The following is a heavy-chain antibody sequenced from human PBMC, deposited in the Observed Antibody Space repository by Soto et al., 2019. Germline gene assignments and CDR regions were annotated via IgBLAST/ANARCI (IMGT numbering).Heavy chain of an antibody. CDR1: GYSFTSYW. CDR3: ARHQYSSSWYSGGMDV. J-gene: IGHJ6*02. V-gene: IGHV5-10-1*01. Sequence: GESLKISCQGSGYSFTSYWISWVRQMPGKGLEWMGRIDPSDSYTNYSPSFQGHVTISADKSISTAYLQWSSLKASDTAMYYCARHQYSSSWYSGGMDVWGQGTTVTVSS. D-gene: IGHD6-13*01. CDR2: IDPSDSYT.